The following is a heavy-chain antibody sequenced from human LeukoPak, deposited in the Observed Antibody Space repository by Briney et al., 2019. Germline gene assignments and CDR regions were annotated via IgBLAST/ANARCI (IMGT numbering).Heavy chain of an antibody. Sequence: SETLSLTCAVYGGSFRDYFWSWIRQPPGKGLEWIGDINHRGSLSYNPSLKSRVTISVDTSKNQFSLQMRSVTAADTAVYFCARAHKSCISDSCYAPPDYWGQGIPVTVSP. J-gene: IGHJ4*02. CDR2: INHRGSL. D-gene: IGHD2-2*01. V-gene: IGHV4-34*01. CDR3: ARAHKSCISDSCYAPPDY. CDR1: GGSFRDYF.